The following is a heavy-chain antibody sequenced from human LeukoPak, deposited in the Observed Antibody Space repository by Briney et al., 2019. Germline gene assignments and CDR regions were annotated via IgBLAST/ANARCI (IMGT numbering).Heavy chain of an antibody. CDR3: ARRGCNGGSCYAY. CDR1: GYRFTSNW. Sequence: GESLKISCKGSGYRFTSNWIGWVRQMPGKGLEWMGIIYPGDSDSRYSPSFQGQVTISADKSISTAYLQWSSLGASDTAVYYCARRGCNGGSCYAYWGQGTLVTVSS. V-gene: IGHV5-51*01. D-gene: IGHD2-15*01. J-gene: IGHJ4*02. CDR2: IYPGDSDS.